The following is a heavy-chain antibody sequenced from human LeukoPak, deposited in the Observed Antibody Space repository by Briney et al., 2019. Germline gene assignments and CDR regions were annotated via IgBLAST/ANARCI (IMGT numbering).Heavy chain of an antibody. CDR2: IIPIFGIA. D-gene: IGHD3-3*01. CDR3: AGGPGFWSGYAAGDAFDI. CDR1: GGTFSSYA. J-gene: IGHJ3*02. Sequence: GASVKVSCKASGGTFSSYAISWVRQAPGQGLEWMGRIIPIFGIANYAQKFQGRVTITADKSTSTAYMELSSLRSEDTAVYYCAGGPGFWSGYAAGDAFDIWGQGTMVTVSS. V-gene: IGHV1-69*04.